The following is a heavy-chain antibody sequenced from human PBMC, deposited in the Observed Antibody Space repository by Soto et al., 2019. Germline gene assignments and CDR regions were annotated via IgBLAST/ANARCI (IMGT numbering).Heavy chain of an antibody. J-gene: IGHJ4*02. V-gene: IGHV3-23*01. D-gene: IGHD6-19*01. CDR1: GFTFSTYA. CDR3: AKERSSGWSFDY. CDR2: ISGSGEST. Sequence: EVQLLESGGGLVQPGGSLRLSCAASGFTFSTYAMNWVRQAPGKGLEWVSGISGSGESTYYADSVKGRFTVSRDNSKNTLYLQMTSLRAEDTAVFYCAKERSSGWSFDYWGQGTLVTVSS.